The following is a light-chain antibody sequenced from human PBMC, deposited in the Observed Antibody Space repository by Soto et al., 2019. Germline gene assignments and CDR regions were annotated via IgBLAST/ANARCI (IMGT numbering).Light chain of an antibody. CDR2: GAF. CDR3: QQRNSWPPTFT. Sequence: EIVLTQSPGTLYLSPGERATLSCGASQSVTSNYLAWYQQKPGQAPRLLIYGAFSRANGIPVRFSGSASGTDFTLTISSLEPEDFAVYYCQQRNSWPPTFTFGQGTRLEIK. V-gene: IGKV3D-20*02. J-gene: IGKJ5*01. CDR1: QSVTSNY.